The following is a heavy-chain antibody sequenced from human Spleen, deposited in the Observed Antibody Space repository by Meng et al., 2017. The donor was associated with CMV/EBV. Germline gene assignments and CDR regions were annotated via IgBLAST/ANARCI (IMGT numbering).Heavy chain of an antibody. CDR1: GFPFSNAW. Sequence: GESLKISCAASGFPFSNAWMSWVRQAPGKGLEWVGRIKSKTDGGTTDYAAPVKGRFTISRDDSKNTLYLQMNSLKTEDTAVYYWTTDGVRYSYGYYYYYGMDVWGQGTTVTVSS. CDR3: TTDGVRYSYGYYYYYGMDV. J-gene: IGHJ6*02. CDR2: IKSKTDGGTT. D-gene: IGHD5-18*01. V-gene: IGHV3-15*01.